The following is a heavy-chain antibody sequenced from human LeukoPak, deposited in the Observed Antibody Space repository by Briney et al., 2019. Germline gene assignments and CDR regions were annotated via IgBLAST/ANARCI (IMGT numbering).Heavy chain of an antibody. CDR2: IYYSGST. CDR3: ERGGYYGSGNDFRFDP. Sequence: SETLSLTCTVSGGSISSYYWSWIRQPPGKGLEWIGYIYYSGSTNYKPSLKSRVTISVDTSKNQFSLKLSSVTAADTAVYYCERGGYYGSGNDFRFDPWGQGTLVTVSS. D-gene: IGHD3-10*01. J-gene: IGHJ5*02. V-gene: IGHV4-59*01. CDR1: GGSISSYY.